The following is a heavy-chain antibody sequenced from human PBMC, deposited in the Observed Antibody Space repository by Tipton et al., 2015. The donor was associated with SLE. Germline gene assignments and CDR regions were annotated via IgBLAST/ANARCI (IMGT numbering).Heavy chain of an antibody. CDR1: GDSITSITRTNW. V-gene: IGHV4-4*02. CDR2: IYHSGAT. J-gene: IGHJ4*02. D-gene: IGHD7-27*01. CDR3: ARLTPWGYDY. Sequence: SLRLSCTVSGDSITSITRTNWWSWVRQPPGKGLEWIGEIYHSGATSYNPSLKSRVTISVDTSKNHFSLSLISVTAADTAVYYCARLTPWGYDYWGPGMLVTVSS.